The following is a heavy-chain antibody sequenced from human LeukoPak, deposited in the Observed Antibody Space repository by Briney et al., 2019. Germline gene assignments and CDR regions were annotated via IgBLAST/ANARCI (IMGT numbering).Heavy chain of an antibody. CDR1: GFTFSNDW. J-gene: IGHJ4*02. CDR2: IRSKSGGETT. Sequence: GGSLRLSCAASGFTFSNDWMSWVRQAPGKGLEWVGRIRSKSGGETTDYPAPVKGRFTISRDDSTNTLYLQMNSLQTEDTAVYSCTTVGLLGYYDRSGYYYFDYWGQGTLVTVSS. CDR3: TTVGLLGYYDRSGYYYFDY. V-gene: IGHV3-15*01. D-gene: IGHD3-22*01.